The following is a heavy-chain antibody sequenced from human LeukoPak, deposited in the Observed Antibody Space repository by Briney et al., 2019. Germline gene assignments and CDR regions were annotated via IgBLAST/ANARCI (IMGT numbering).Heavy chain of an antibody. CDR3: ARDESDFWSGYSSN. CDR1: GYTFTGYY. D-gene: IGHD3-3*01. V-gene: IGHV1-2*02. J-gene: IGHJ4*02. CDR2: INPNSGGT. Sequence: ASVKVSCKASGYTFTGYYMHWVRQAPGQGLEWMGWINPNSGGTNYAQKFQGRVTMTRDTSISTAYMELSRPRSDDTAVYYCARDESDFWSGYSSNWGQGTLVTVSS.